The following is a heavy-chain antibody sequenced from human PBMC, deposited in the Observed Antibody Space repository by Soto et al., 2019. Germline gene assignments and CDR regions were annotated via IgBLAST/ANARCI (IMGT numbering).Heavy chain of an antibody. J-gene: IGHJ3*02. V-gene: IGHV4-34*01. CDR1: GGFVTSGSYY. Sequence: QVQLQQWGARLLKPSETLSLTCAVYGGFVTSGSYYWSWIRQPPGKGLEWIGEMSHSGGTHFHPSLKSRVTISVATAKNQVTLKMSSVTAADTALYYCARVERGTATTVVDAFDIWGPGTMVTVSS. D-gene: IGHD1-1*01. CDR3: ARVERGTATTVVDAFDI. CDR2: MSHSGGT.